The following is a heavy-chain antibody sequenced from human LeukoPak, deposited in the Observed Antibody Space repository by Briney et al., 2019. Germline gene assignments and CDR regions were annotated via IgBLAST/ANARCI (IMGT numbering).Heavy chain of an antibody. CDR1: GGSISSYY. D-gene: IGHD5-18*01. CDR3: ARAHGYSYVTDY. J-gene: IGHJ4*02. CDR2: IYYSGST. V-gene: IGHV4-59*01. Sequence: SETLSLTRTVSGGSISSYYWSWIRQPPGKGLEWIGYIYYSGSTNYNPSLKSRVTISVDTSKNQFSLKLSSVTAADTAVYYCARAHGYSYVTDYWGQGTLVTVSS.